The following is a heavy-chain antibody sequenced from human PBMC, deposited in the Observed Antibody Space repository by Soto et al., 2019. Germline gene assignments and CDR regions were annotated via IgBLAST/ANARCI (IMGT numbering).Heavy chain of an antibody. CDR3: ARGPAYYDSSGYYGDFDY. CDR2: INPSGGST. Sequence: ASVKVSCKASGYTFTSYYMHWVRQAPGQGLEWMGIINPSGGSTSYAQKFQGRVTMTRDTSTSTVYMELSSLRSEDTAVYYCARGPAYYDSSGYYGDFDYWGQGTLVIVSS. J-gene: IGHJ4*02. CDR1: GYTFTSYY. D-gene: IGHD3-22*01. V-gene: IGHV1-46*01.